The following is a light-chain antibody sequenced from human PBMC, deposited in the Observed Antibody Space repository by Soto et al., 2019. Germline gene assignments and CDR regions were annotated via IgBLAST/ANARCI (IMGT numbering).Light chain of an antibody. J-gene: IGLJ2*01. V-gene: IGLV3-21*04. CDR2: YDT. Sequence: SYELTQPPSVSVGPGKTATITCGGNNIGGKSVHWYQQRPGQAPVLVMYYDTERPSGIPERLTGSNSGTTATLTITRVEVGDEADYYCQVWDSGSDHVVFGGGTKLTVL. CDR3: QVWDSGSDHVV. CDR1: NIGGKS.